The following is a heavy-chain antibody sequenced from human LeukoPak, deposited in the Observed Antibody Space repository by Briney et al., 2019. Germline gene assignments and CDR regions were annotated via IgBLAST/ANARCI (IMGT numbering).Heavy chain of an antibody. CDR2: IYSGGST. D-gene: IGHD3-22*01. V-gene: IGHV3-66*02. CDR3: ARGYYYDSSGYYSVFQH. J-gene: IGHJ1*01. CDR1: GFTVSTNY. Sequence: GGSLRLSCAASGFTVSTNYMSWVRQAPGKGLEWVSVIYSGGSTYYADSVKGRLTISRDNSKNTLYLQMNSLRAEDTAVYYCARGYYYDSSGYYSVFQHWGQGTLVTVSS.